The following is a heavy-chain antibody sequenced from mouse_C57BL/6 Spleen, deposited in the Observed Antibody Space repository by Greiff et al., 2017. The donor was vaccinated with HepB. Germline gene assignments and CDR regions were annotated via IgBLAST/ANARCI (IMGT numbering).Heavy chain of an antibody. Sequence: VQLKQPGAELVKPGASVKLSCKASGYTFTSYWMHWVKQRPGQGLEWIGMIHPNSGSTNYNEKFKSKATLTVDKSSSTAYMQLSSLTSEDSAVYYCARSGLGRGYFDYWGQGTTLTVSS. D-gene: IGHD4-1*01. V-gene: IGHV1-64*01. CDR3: ARSGLGRGYFDY. CDR1: GYTFTSYW. CDR2: IHPNSGST. J-gene: IGHJ2*01.